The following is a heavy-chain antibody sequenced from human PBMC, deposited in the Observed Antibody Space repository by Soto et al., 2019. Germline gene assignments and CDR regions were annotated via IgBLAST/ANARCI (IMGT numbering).Heavy chain of an antibody. Sequence: SVKVSCKASGGTFSSYAISWVRQAPGQGLEWMGGIIPIFGTANYAQKFQGRVTITADKSTSTAYMELSSLRSEDTAVYYCARDTHDYGDYVARGYWGQGALVTVSS. CDR3: ARDTHDYGDYVARGY. D-gene: IGHD4-17*01. CDR1: GGTFSSYA. V-gene: IGHV1-69*06. J-gene: IGHJ4*02. CDR2: IIPIFGTA.